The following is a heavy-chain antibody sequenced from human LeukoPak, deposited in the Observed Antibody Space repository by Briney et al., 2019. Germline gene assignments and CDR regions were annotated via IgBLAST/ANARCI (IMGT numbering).Heavy chain of an antibody. J-gene: IGHJ4*02. Sequence: GGSLRLSCAASGFTFSSYAMHWVRQAPGKGLEWVAVISYDGSNKYYADSVKGRFTISRDNSKNTLYLQMNSLRAEDTAVYYCAREDEQRHILGSFDYWGQGTLVTVSS. CDR2: ISYDGSNK. D-gene: IGHD2-2*02. CDR3: AREDEQRHILGSFDY. CDR1: GFTFSSYA. V-gene: IGHV3-30-3*01.